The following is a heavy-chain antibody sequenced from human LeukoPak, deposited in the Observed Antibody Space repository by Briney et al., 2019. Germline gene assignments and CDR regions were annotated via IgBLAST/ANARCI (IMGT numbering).Heavy chain of an antibody. J-gene: IGHJ4*02. Sequence: PSETLSLTCAVYGGSFSGYYWSWIRQPPGKGLEWIGEINHSGSTNYNPSLKSRVTISVDTSKNQFPLKLSSVTAADTAVYYCARGRWSSSSIDYWGQGTLVTVSS. CDR3: ARGRWSSSSIDY. V-gene: IGHV4-34*01. CDR2: INHSGST. CDR1: GGSFSGYY. D-gene: IGHD6-6*01.